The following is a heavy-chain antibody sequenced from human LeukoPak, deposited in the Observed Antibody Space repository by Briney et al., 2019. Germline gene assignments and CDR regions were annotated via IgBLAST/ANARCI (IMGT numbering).Heavy chain of an antibody. CDR1: VYTFTSYY. J-gene: IGHJ5*02. CDR3: ATTPGFASGNWFDP. D-gene: IGHD3-10*01. Sequence: ASVKVFCKASVYTFTSYYMHGVRQAPGQGLEGMGIINPSGGSTSYAQKFRGRVPMTRDTSTGTVYMELSSLRSEDTAVYYCATTPGFASGNWFDPWGQGTLVTVSS. V-gene: IGHV1-46*03. CDR2: INPSGGST.